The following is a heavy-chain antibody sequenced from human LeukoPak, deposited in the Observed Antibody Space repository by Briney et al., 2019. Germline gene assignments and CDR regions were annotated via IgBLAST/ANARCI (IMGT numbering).Heavy chain of an antibody. CDR1: GDSVNSGGYY. CDR3: ARDVVVTSSPDAFDT. D-gene: IGHD2-21*02. V-gene: IGHV4-31*11. J-gene: IGHJ3*02. CDR2: ISNSGTT. Sequence: PSETLSLTCAVSGDSVNSGGYYWTWIRHYPGKGLEWIGHISNSGTTSYNPSLRSRVSISVDTSYNHFSLTLTSVTAADTAVYYCARDVVVTSSPDAFDTWGQGTMVVVSS.